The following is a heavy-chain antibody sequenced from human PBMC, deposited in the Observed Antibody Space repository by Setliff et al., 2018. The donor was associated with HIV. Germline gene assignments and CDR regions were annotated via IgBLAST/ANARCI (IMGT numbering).Heavy chain of an antibody. Sequence: SETLSLTCDVSGFSISSRYYWGWIRQPPGKGLEWIGEINHSGSTNYNPSLKSRVTISLDTSKNQFSLKLSSVTASDTAVYYCARVRYYYDSSGYLLLLFDYWGQGTLVTVSS. CDR3: ARVRYYYDSSGYLLLLFDY. V-gene: IGHV4-38-2*01. J-gene: IGHJ4*02. CDR1: GFSISSRYY. CDR2: INHSGST. D-gene: IGHD3-22*01.